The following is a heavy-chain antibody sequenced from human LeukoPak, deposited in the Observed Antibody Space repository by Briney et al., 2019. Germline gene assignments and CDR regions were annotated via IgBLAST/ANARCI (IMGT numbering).Heavy chain of an antibody. CDR1: GFTFSSYS. CDR3: AKGGHLSSSFPHIDY. J-gene: IGHJ4*02. Sequence: GGSLRLSCAASGFTFSSYSMNWVRQAPGKGLEWVSSISSSSSYIYYADSVKGRFTISRDNAKNSLYLQMNSLRAEDTAVYYCAKGGHLSSSFPHIDYWGQGTLVTVSS. CDR2: ISSSSSYI. V-gene: IGHV3-21*01. D-gene: IGHD6-6*01.